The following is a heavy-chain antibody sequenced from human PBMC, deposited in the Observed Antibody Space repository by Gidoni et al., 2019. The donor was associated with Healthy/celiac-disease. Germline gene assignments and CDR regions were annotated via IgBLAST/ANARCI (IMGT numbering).Heavy chain of an antibody. J-gene: IGHJ4*02. CDR3: AREGPPERGSGSFMGYYFDY. Sequence: QVQLQESGPGLVKPSQTLSLTCTVSGGSISSGGYYWRWIRQPPGKGLEWIGYIYYSGSTYYNPSLKRRVTISVDTSKNQFSLKLSSVTAADTAVYYCAREGPPERGSGSFMGYYFDYWGQGTLVTVSS. CDR1: GGSISSGGYY. D-gene: IGHD3-10*01. V-gene: IGHV4-30-4*01. CDR2: IYYSGST.